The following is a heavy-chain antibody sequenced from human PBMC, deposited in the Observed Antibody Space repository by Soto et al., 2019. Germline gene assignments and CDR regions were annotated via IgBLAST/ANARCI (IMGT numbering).Heavy chain of an antibody. J-gene: IGHJ5*02. CDR2: IKSDGSDT. CDR1: GFPFSKYW. CDR3: AREGRDYYDVSGPGASWFDP. D-gene: IGHD3-22*01. V-gene: IGHV3-74*01. Sequence: EVQLVESGGGLVQPGGSLRLSCEASGFPFSKYWMYWVRQVPGKGPVWVSRIKSDGSDTTYADSVEGRFTISRDNAKNTLYLRMNSLRAEDTAVYYCAREGRDYYDVSGPGASWFDPWGQGTLVTVSS.